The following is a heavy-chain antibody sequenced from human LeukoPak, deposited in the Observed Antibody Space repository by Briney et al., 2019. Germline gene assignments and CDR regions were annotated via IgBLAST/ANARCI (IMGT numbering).Heavy chain of an antibody. CDR3: ARDQLAYSGYDTLFDY. D-gene: IGHD5-12*01. Sequence: GGSLRLSCAASGFTFSNSAMHWVRQAPGKGLEWVAVISYDGSNGYYADSVKGRFTISRDNSKNTLSLQMNSLRTEDTAIYYCARDQLAYSGYDTLFDYWGPGTLVTVSP. J-gene: IGHJ4*02. V-gene: IGHV3-30-3*01. CDR1: GFTFSNSA. CDR2: ISYDGSNG.